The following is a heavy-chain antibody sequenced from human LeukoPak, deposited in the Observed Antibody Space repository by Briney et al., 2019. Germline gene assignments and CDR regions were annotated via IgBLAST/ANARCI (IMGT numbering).Heavy chain of an antibody. CDR1: GFTFSDYY. J-gene: IGHJ4*02. D-gene: IGHD3-22*01. CDR3: ARGAWYYDRVGYFDY. Sequence: KSGGSLRLSCAASGFTFSDYYMSWIRQAPGKGPEWVSYISSSGSTIYYADSVKGRFTISRDNAKNSLYLQMNSLRAEDTAVYYCARGAWYYDRVGYFDYWGQGTPVTVSS. V-gene: IGHV3-11*01. CDR2: ISSSGSTI.